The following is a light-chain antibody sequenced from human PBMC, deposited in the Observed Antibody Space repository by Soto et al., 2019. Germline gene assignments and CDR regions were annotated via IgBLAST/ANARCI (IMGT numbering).Light chain of an antibody. CDR2: EVS. CDR3: CSYAGSSTWL. CDR1: SSDVGSYNL. V-gene: IGLV2-23*02. Sequence: QSALTQPASVSGSPGQSITISCTGTSSDVGSYNLVSWYQQHPGKAPKLMIYEVSKRPSGVSHRFSGSKSGNTASLTISGLQAEDEADYYCCSYAGSSTWLFGGGTKVTVL. J-gene: IGLJ2*01.